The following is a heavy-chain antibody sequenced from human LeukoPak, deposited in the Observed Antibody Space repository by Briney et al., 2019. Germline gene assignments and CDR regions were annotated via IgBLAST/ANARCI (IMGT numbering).Heavy chain of an antibody. Sequence: GASVTVSFKASGYTFTSYGISWVRQAPGQGLEWMGWISAYNGNTNYAQKLQGRVTMTTDTSTSTAYMELRSLRSDDTAVYYCARIPAMVRSFDYWGQGTLVTVSS. CDR2: ISAYNGNT. V-gene: IGHV1-18*01. CDR1: GYTFTSYG. CDR3: ARIPAMVRSFDY. D-gene: IGHD5-18*01. J-gene: IGHJ4*02.